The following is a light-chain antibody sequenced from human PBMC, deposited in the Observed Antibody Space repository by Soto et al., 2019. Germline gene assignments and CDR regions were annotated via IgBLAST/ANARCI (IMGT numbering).Light chain of an antibody. J-gene: IGKJ4*01. V-gene: IGKV1-39*01. CDR3: QHLHNYPPT. Sequence: DIQMTQSPSSLSASVGDRVTITCRASQSISSYLNWYQQKPGKAPKLLIYAASSLQSGVPSRFSGSGSGTEFTLTISSLQAEDFATYYCQHLHNYPPTFGGGTKVDIK. CDR2: AAS. CDR1: QSISSY.